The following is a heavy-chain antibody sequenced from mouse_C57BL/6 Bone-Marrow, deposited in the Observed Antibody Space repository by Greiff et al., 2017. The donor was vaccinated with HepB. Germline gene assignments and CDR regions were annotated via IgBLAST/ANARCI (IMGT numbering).Heavy chain of an antibody. D-gene: IGHD1-1*01. CDR2: IHPNSGST. J-gene: IGHJ1*03. CDR1: GYTFTSYW. Sequence: QVQLQQPGAELVKPGASVKLSCKASGYTFTSYWMHWVKQRPGQGLEWMGMIHPNSGSTNYNEKFKSKATLTVDKSSSTAYMQLSSLTSEDSAVYYCARLLITTGPYFDVWGTGTTVTVSS. V-gene: IGHV1-64*01. CDR3: ARLLITTGPYFDV.